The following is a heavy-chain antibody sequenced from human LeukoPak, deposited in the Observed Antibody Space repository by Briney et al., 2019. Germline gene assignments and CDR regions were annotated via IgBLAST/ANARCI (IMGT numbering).Heavy chain of an antibody. V-gene: IGHV1-2*02. D-gene: IGHD2-2*01. CDR1: GYTFTGYY. Sequence: GASVKVSCKASGYTFTGYYMHWVRQAPGQGLEWMGWINPNSGGTNYAQKFQGRVTMTRDTSISTAYMELSRLRSDDTAVYYCVRDLGGLFSYADDAFDIWGQGTMVTVSS. J-gene: IGHJ3*02. CDR2: INPNSGGT. CDR3: VRDLGGLFSYADDAFDI.